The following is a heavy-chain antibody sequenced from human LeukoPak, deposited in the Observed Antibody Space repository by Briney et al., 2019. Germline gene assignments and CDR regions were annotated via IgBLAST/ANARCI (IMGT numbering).Heavy chain of an antibody. CDR3: AKVAARTYYFDY. V-gene: IGHV3-23*01. J-gene: IGHJ4*02. D-gene: IGHD6-6*01. CDR1: GFTFSSYG. CDR2: ISGSGGST. Sequence: GRSLRLSCAASGFTFSSYGMHWVRQAPGKGLEWVSAISGSGGSTYYADSVKGRFTISRDNSKNTLYLQMNSLRAEDTAVYYYAKVAARTYYFDYWGQGTLVTVSS.